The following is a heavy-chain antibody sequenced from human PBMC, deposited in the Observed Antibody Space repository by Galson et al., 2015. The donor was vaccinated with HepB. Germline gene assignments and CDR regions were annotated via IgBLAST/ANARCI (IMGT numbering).Heavy chain of an antibody. V-gene: IGHV3-73*01. CDR2: IRSKANSYAT. Sequence: SLRLSCAASGFTFSGSAMHWVRQASGKGLEWVGRIRSKANSYATAYAASVKGRFTISRDDSKNTAYLQMNSLKTEDTAVYYCTSPPSREQWLANWGQGTLVTVSS. CDR1: GFTFSGSA. CDR3: TSPPSREQWLAN. D-gene: IGHD6-19*01. J-gene: IGHJ4*02.